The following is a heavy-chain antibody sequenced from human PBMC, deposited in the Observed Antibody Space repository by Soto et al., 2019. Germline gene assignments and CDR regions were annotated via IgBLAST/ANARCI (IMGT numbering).Heavy chain of an antibody. CDR1: GGSISSSSYY. J-gene: IGHJ6*02. Sequence: PSETLSLTCTVSGGSISSSSYYWGWIRQPPGKGLEWIGSIYYSGSTYYNPPLKSRVTISVDTSKNQFSLKLSSVTAADTAVYYCARLHYDFWSGYPHYYYYYGMDVWGQGTTVTVSS. CDR3: ARLHYDFWSGYPHYYYYYGMDV. V-gene: IGHV4-39*01. D-gene: IGHD3-3*01. CDR2: IYYSGST.